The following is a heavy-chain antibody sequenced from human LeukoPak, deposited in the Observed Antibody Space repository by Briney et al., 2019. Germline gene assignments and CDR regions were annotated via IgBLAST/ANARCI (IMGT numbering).Heavy chain of an antibody. CDR2: ISSSSSYI. J-gene: IGHJ4*02. D-gene: IGHD4-17*01. CDR1: GFTFSSYS. CDR3: ARVFSTVSRGHFDY. Sequence: GGSLRLSCAASGFTFSSYSMNWVRQAPGKGLEWVSSISSSSSYIYYADSVKGRFTISRDNAKNSLYLQMNSLRAEDTAVYYCARVFSTVSRGHFDYWGQGTLVTVSS. V-gene: IGHV3-21*01.